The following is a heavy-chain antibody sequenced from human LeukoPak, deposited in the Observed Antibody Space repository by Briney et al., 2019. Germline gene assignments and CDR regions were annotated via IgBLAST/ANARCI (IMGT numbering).Heavy chain of an antibody. J-gene: IGHJ4*02. CDR1: GYTFTTCD. CDR3: ARSGFSNTFPLDY. D-gene: IGHD2/OR15-2a*01. CDR2: MNPDSGNT. Sequence: ASVKVSCKTSGYTFTTCDINWVRQATGQGLEWMGWMNPDSGNTGYAQKFQGRVTMTRDTSISTAYMELSSLRSEDTAVYYCARSGFSNTFPLDYWGQGTLVTVSS. V-gene: IGHV1-8*02.